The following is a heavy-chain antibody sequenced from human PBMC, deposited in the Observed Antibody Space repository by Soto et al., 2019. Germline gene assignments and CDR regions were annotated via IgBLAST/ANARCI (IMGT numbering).Heavy chain of an antibody. Sequence: PSETLSLTCTVSGGSISSGDYYWSWIRQPPGKGLEWIGYIYYSGSTYYNPSLKSRVTISVDTSKNQFSLKLSSVTAADTAVYYCARSSLVRGLGPWGQGTLVTVSS. CDR3: ARSSLVRGLGP. CDR1: GGSISSGDYY. CDR2: IYYSGST. J-gene: IGHJ5*02. V-gene: IGHV4-30-4*01. D-gene: IGHD6-13*01.